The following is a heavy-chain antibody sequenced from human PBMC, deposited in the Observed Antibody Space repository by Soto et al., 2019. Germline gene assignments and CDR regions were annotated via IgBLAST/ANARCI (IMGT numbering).Heavy chain of an antibody. V-gene: IGHV1-18*04. D-gene: IGHD3-22*01. CDR1: DYTFTSYG. J-gene: IGHJ4*02. Sequence: ASVKVSCKASDYTFTSYGISWVRQAPGQGPEWMGWISGHNGNTNHPQSLQGRVTMTTVTSRNTAYMELRSLRSDDTAVYYCARHRFNYYDNTVYYYFDYWGQGTLVTVSS. CDR3: ARHRFNYYDNTVYYYFDY. CDR2: ISGHNGNT.